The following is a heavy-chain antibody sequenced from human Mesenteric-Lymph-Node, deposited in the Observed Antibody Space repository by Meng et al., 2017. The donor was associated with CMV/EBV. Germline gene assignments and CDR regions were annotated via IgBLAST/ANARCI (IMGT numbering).Heavy chain of an antibody. CDR2: INWNGDTT. V-gene: IGHV3-20*04. CDR1: GFTFDDYG. J-gene: IGHJ6*02. Sequence: GGSLRLSCAASGFTFDDYGMSWVRQAPGKGLEWVSAINWNGDTTGYADSVKGRFTISRDNAKNSLYLQMNSLRDEDTALYYCARVPYQLLPTCYDYGMDVWGQGTTVTVSS. D-gene: IGHD2-2*01. CDR3: ARVPYQLLPTCYDYGMDV.